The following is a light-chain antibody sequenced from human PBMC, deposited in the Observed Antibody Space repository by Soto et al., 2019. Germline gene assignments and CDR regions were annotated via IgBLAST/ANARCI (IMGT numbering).Light chain of an antibody. Sequence: EIVLTQSPGTLSLSPGETATLSCRASQSVTSSYLAWYQQKPGQAPRPLIYGASSRASGVPDRFSGSGSGTDFTLTISRLEPDDFAVYYCQQYGSSLWTFGQGTKVEIK. CDR2: GAS. V-gene: IGKV3-20*01. J-gene: IGKJ1*01. CDR1: QSVTSSY. CDR3: QQYGSSLWT.